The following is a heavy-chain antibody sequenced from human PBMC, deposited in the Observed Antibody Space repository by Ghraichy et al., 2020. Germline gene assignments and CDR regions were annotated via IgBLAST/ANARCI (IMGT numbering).Heavy chain of an antibody. CDR1: GYTFTSYY. V-gene: IGHV1-46*03. Sequence: ASVKVSCKASGYTFTSYYMHWVRQAPGQGLEWMGIINPSGGSTSYAQKFQGRVTMTRDTSTSTVYMELSSLRSEDTAVYYCARDESGLDYYDSRFDAFDIWGQGTMVTVSS. CDR2: INPSGGST. D-gene: IGHD3-22*01. CDR3: ARDESGLDYYDSRFDAFDI. J-gene: IGHJ3*02.